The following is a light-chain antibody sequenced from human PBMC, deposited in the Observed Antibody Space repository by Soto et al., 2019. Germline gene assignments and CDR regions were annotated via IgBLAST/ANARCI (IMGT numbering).Light chain of an antibody. CDR3: QQRYNLPWT. CDR2: SAS. Sequence: IEMTQTPSSLSAPVGDRITITCRASQSMSLFLNWYQQKPGKDPKLLIYSASTLQSGVPSRFSGSGSGPDFTLTIASLQTEDSATYYCQQRYNLPWTFGPGTKVDIK. CDR1: QSMSLF. J-gene: IGKJ1*01. V-gene: IGKV1-39*01.